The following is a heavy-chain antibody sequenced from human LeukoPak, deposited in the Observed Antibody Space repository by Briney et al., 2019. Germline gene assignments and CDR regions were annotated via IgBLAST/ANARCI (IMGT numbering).Heavy chain of an antibody. CDR3: ARQSELRYSSLDY. D-gene: IGHD6-13*01. Sequence: PGESLQISCKGSGYSFTSYWIGWVRQMPGKGLEWMGIIYPGDSDTRYSPSFQGQVTTSADKSISTAYLQWSSLKASDTAMYYCARQSELRYSSLDYWGQGTLVTVSS. CDR2: IYPGDSDT. V-gene: IGHV5-51*01. CDR1: GYSFTSYW. J-gene: IGHJ4*02.